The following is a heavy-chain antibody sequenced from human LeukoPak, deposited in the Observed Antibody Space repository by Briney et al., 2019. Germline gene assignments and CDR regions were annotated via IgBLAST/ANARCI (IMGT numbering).Heavy chain of an antibody. CDR1: GFTFSIYA. J-gene: IGHJ4*02. V-gene: IGHV3-23*01. D-gene: IGHD3-22*01. CDR3: AKAGGSGYYDY. CDR2: ITSRGEST. Sequence: GGSLRLSCAASGFTFSIYAMSWVRQAPGKGLQWVSSITSRGESTWYVDSVKGRFTITRDNSENTLYLQMHSLRAEDTAVYYCAKAGGSGYYDYWGQGTLVTVSS.